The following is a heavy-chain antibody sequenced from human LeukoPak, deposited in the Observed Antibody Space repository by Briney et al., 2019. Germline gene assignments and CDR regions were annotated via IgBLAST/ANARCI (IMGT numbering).Heavy chain of an antibody. CDR2: IKQDGSEK. CDR3: ARELYSGYDCYFDY. CDR1: GFTFSSYW. J-gene: IGHJ4*02. D-gene: IGHD5-12*01. Sequence: GGSLRLSCAASGFTFSSYWMSWVRQAPGKGLEWVANIKQDGSEKYYVDSVKGRFTISRDNAKNSLYLQMNSLRAEDTAVYYCARELYSGYDCYFDYWGQGTLVTVSS. V-gene: IGHV3-7*01.